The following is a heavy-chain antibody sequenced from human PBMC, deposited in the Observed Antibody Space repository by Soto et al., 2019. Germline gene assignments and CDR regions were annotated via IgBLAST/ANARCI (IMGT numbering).Heavy chain of an antibody. CDR2: ISSSGSTI. CDR3: ARAGREVPTIDSYYYGLDV. CDR1: GFTFSDYY. Sequence: QVQLVESGGGLVKPGGSLRLSCAASGFTFSDYYMSWIRQAPGKGLEWVSSISSSGSTIYYVDSVKGRFTISRDNAKNSLYLQMNSLRAEDTAVYYCARAGREVPTIDSYYYGLDVWGQGTTVTVSS. D-gene: IGHD5-12*01. J-gene: IGHJ6*02. V-gene: IGHV3-11*01.